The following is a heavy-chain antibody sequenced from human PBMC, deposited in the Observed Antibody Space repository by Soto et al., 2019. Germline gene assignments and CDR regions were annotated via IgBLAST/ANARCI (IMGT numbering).Heavy chain of an antibody. J-gene: IGHJ2*01. D-gene: IGHD5-18*01. CDR2: ISVNNGNT. CDR3: ARAFSYGSYWYFDL. CDR1: DYTFTSFG. Sequence: QVQLVQSGAEVKKPGDSVKVSCKASDYTFTSFGITWVRQAPGLGLEWMGWISVNNGNTNYAQKFQGRVTMTTDTSTNTAYMELWTLRSDDTAAYYCARAFSYGSYWYFDLWGRGTLVTVSS. V-gene: IGHV1-18*01.